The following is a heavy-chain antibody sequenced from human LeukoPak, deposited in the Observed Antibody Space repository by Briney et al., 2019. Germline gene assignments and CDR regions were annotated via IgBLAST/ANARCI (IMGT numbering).Heavy chain of an antibody. D-gene: IGHD3-22*01. CDR2: ISSSGNTT. CDR3: AKDTGYYYDSSGTTDY. CDR1: GFTFSDYY. J-gene: IGHJ4*02. V-gene: IGHV3-11*01. Sequence: GGSLRLSCAASGFTFSDYYMSWIRQAPGKGLECISYISSSGNTTYYADSVKGRFTISRDNAKNSLYLQMNSLRAEDTALYYCAKDTGYYYDSSGTTDYWGQGTLVTVSS.